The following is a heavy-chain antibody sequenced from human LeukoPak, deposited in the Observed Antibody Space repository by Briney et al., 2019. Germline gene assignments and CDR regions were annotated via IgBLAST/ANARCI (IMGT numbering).Heavy chain of an antibody. J-gene: IGHJ5*02. CDR1: GGSFSGYY. Sequence: SETLSLTCAVYGGSFSGYYWSWIRQPPGKGLEWIGEINHSGSTNYNPSLKSRVTISVDTSKNQFSLKLSSVTAADTAVYYCARGSPRIAAAGTLIARAPVKAWFDPWGQGTLVTVSS. CDR3: ARGSPRIAAAGTLIARAPVKAWFDP. V-gene: IGHV4-34*01. CDR2: INHSGST. D-gene: IGHD6-13*01.